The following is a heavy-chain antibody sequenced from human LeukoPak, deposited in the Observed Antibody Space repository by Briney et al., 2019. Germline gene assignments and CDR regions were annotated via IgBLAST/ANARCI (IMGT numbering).Heavy chain of an antibody. D-gene: IGHD6-13*01. J-gene: IGHJ5*02. CDR3: ARHGAIAAAGTRGGWFDP. V-gene: IGHV4-4*07. CDR2: IYTSGST. Sequence: SETLSLTCTVSGGSLSSYYWSWIRQPAGKGLEWIGRIYTSGSTNYNPSLKSRVTISVDTSKTQFSLKLSSVTAADTAVYYCARHGAIAAAGTRGGWFDPWGQGTLVTVSS. CDR1: GGSLSSYY.